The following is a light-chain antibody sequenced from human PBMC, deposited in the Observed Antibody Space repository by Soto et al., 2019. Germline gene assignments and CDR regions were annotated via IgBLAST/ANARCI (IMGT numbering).Light chain of an antibody. CDR3: QQYGSSPPSST. J-gene: IGKJ5*01. Sequence: EIVLTQSPATLSLSPGERATLSCRASQSVKTFLVWYQQRPGQAPRLLIYGASNRATDIPDRFSGRGSGTDFTLTISRLEPEDFAVYYCQQYGSSPPSSTFGQGTRLEIK. CDR1: QSVKTF. CDR2: GAS. V-gene: IGKV3-20*01.